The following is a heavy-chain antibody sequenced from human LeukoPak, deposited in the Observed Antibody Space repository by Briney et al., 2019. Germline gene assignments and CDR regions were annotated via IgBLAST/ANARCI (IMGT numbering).Heavy chain of an antibody. CDR1: GGSISSSSYY. V-gene: IGHV4-39*07. CDR3: ARGLRFLEWFGSYYYYYMDV. J-gene: IGHJ6*03. D-gene: IGHD3-3*01. Sequence: SETLSLTCTVSGGSISSSSYYWAWIRQPPGKGLEWIGSIYYSGSTYCNPSLKSRVTISVDTSKNQFSLKLSSVTAADTAVYYCARGLRFLEWFGSYYYYYMDVWGKGTTVTVSS. CDR2: IYYSGST.